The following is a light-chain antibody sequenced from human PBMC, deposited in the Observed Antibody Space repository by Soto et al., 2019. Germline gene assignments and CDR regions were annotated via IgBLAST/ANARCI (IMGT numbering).Light chain of an antibody. CDR3: QQYNNCWT. V-gene: IGKV3-15*01. Sequence: EIVMTQSPATLSVSPGERATLSCRASQSVSSSLAWYQQKPGQAPRLLIYGASTRATGIPARFSGSGSGTEFTLTISSLQSEDFAVYYCQQYNNCWTFGQGTKVEVK. J-gene: IGKJ1*01. CDR1: QSVSSS. CDR2: GAS.